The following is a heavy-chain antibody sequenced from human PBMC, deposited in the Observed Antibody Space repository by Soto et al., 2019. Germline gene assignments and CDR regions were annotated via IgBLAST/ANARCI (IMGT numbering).Heavy chain of an antibody. CDR1: GFIFSSFG. CDR2: ISGSGGTT. J-gene: IGHJ4*02. V-gene: IGHV3-23*01. D-gene: IGHD4-17*01. CDR3: TSDYGLDF. Sequence: GGSLRLSCVASGFIFSSFGMSWVRQAPGKGLEWVSGISGSGGTTYYVDSVKGRFTISRDNSKNTVFLQMNTLRADDTAVYYCTSDYGLDFWGQGALVTVSS.